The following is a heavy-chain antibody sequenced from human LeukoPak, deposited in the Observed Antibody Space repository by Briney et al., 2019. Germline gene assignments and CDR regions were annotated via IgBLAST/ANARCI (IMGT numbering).Heavy chain of an antibody. CDR3: ARTARIPEA. J-gene: IGHJ4*02. Sequence: GGSPRLSCAASGFTFSEYYMSWIRQALVKGLGSISYISGSGSDTNYADSVRGRFTISRDNTKNSLYLQMNSLTADDTAVYYCARTARIPEAWGQGTLVTVSS. CDR2: ISGSGSDT. CDR1: GFTFSEYY. V-gene: IGHV3-11*03.